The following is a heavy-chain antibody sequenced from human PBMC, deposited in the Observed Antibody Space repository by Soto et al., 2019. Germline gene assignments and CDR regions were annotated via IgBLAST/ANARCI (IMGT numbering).Heavy chain of an antibody. CDR2: IFWNDEK. Sequence: QITLKESGPPLVKPTQTLTLTCTFSGFSLSTSGVGVAWVRQPPGQALEWLAFIFWNDEKHYRPSLKSRVTIIQDTSKNQVVLTMTNVDPMDTGTYYCARRVGYNSYHFEYWGQGALVTVSS. D-gene: IGHD1-1*01. CDR1: GFSLSTSGVG. CDR3: ARRVGYNSYHFEY. J-gene: IGHJ4*02. V-gene: IGHV2-5*01.